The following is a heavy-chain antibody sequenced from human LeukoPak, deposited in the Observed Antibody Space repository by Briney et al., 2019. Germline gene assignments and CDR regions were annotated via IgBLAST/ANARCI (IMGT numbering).Heavy chain of an antibody. CDR1: GFTFSSYW. CDR2: INSDGSST. CDR3: AKDRHYDWYFDL. Sequence: GGSLRLSCAASGFTFSSYWTHWVRQAPGKGLVWVSRINSDGSSTSYADSVKGRFTISRDNAKNTLYLQMNSLRAEDTAVYYCAKDRHYDWYFDLWGRGTLVTVSS. D-gene: IGHD4-17*01. V-gene: IGHV3-74*01. J-gene: IGHJ2*01.